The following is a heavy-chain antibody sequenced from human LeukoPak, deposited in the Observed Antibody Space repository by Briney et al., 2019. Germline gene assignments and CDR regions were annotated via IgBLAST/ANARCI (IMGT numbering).Heavy chain of an antibody. CDR2: IYPGDSDT. CDR1: GYSFTSYW. D-gene: IGHD2-21*02. CDR3: ARGGDGGVVTAMSYYFDY. J-gene: IGHJ4*02. V-gene: IGHV5-51*01. Sequence: GESLKISCKGSGYSFTSYWIGWVRQMPGKGLEWMGIIYPGDSDTRYSPSFQGQVTISADKSISTAYLQWSSLKASGTAMYYCARGGDGGVVTAMSYYFDYWGQGTLVTVSS.